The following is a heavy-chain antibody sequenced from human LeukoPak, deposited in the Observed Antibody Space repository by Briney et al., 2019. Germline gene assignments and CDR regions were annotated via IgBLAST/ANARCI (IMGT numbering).Heavy chain of an antibody. CDR2: IYYSGST. J-gene: IGHJ5*02. V-gene: IGHV4-59*01. D-gene: IGHD3-22*01. CDR1: GGSISSYY. CDR3: ARGRYYDSSGYYYNWLDP. Sequence: SETLSLTCTVSGGSISSYYWSWIRQPPGKGLEWIGYIYYSGSTNYNPSLKSRVTISVDTSKNQFSLKLSSVTAADTAVYYCARGRYYDSSGYYYNWLDPWGQGTLVTFSS.